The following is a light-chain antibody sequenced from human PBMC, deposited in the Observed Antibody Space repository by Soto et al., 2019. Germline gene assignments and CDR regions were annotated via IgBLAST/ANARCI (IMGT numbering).Light chain of an antibody. Sequence: QPVLTQPASVSGSPGQSITISCTGTSSDVGGYNYVSWYQQHPGKAPKLMIYEVSNRPSGVSDRFSGSKSGHTASLTISGLQAEDEADYYCSSYTSSSTLVFGGGTKLTVL. CDR2: EVS. CDR3: SSYTSSSTLV. V-gene: IGLV2-14*01. J-gene: IGLJ3*02. CDR1: SSDVGGYNY.